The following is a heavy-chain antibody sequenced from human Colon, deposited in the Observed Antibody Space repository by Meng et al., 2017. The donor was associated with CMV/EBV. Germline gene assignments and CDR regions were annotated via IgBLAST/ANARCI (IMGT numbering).Heavy chain of an antibody. Sequence: GESLKISCVVSGFSFGSYAMTWVRQAPGKGLEWVSAFSGSGSSTFYADSVKGRFTISRDNSKNTVYLQMNSLRAEDTAVYYCAKSDLATVLTPSPGALDIWGQGTMVTVSS. CDR2: FSGSGSST. D-gene: IGHD4-23*01. CDR3: AKSDLATVLTPSPGALDI. CDR1: GFSFGSYA. J-gene: IGHJ3*02. V-gene: IGHV3-23*01.